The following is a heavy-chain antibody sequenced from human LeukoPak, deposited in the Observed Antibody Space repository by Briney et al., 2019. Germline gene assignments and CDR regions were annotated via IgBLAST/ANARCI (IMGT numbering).Heavy chain of an antibody. J-gene: IGHJ4*02. V-gene: IGHV3-53*01. CDR1: GFTVSSNY. CDR3: ARNYYDSSGYLEADY. Sequence: GGSLRLSCAASGFTVSSNYMSWVRQAPGKGLEWVSVIYSGGSTYYADSVKGRFTISRDNSKNTLYLQMNSLRAEDTALYYCARNYYDSSGYLEADYWGQGTLVTVSS. D-gene: IGHD3-22*01. CDR2: IYSGGST.